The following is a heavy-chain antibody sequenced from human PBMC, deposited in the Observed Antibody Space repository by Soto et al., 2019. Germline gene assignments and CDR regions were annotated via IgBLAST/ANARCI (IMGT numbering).Heavy chain of an antibody. CDR1: GFTFSSYG. CDR3: AKGGLLWFGELFP. V-gene: IGHV3-30*18. J-gene: IGHJ5*02. D-gene: IGHD3-10*01. CDR2: ISYDGSNK. Sequence: PGGSLRLSCAASGFTFSSYGMHWVRQAPGKGLEWVAVISYDGSNKYYADSVKGRFTISRDNSKNTLYLQMNSLRAEDTAVYYCAKGGLLWFGELFPWGQGTLVTVSS.